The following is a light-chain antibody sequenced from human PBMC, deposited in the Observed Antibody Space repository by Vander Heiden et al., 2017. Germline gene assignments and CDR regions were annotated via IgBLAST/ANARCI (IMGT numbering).Light chain of an antibody. CDR2: AAS. CDR3: QQCSNWPQLT. J-gene: IGKJ4*01. Sequence: EIVLTQSPATLSLSPGERATLSCRASQSVSRSLPWYQQKTGQSPRLLIYAASNRATGLPARFRRSESGTDFTLTISSLATEDFALYYCQQCSNWPQLTFGGGTKVEIK. V-gene: IGKV3-11*01. CDR1: QSVSRS.